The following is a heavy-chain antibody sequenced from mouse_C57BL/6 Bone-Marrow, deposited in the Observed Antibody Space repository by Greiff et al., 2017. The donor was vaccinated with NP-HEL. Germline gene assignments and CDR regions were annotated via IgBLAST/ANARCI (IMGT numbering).Heavy chain of an antibody. CDR3: AREGQLRDY. Sequence: EVKLVESGGDLVKPGGSLKLSCAASGFTFSSYGMSWVRQTPDKRLEWVATISSGGSYTYYPDSVKGRFTISRDNAKNTLYLQMSSLKSEDTAMYYCAREGQLRDYWGQGTTLTVSS. V-gene: IGHV5-6*01. D-gene: IGHD3-2*02. CDR1: GFTFSSYG. CDR2: ISSGGSYT. J-gene: IGHJ2*01.